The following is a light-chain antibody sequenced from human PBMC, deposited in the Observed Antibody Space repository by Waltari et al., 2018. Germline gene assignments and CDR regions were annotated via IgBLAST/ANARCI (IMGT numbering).Light chain of an antibody. CDR1: QGISSY. CDR2: AAS. V-gene: IGKV1-39*01. Sequence: DIQMTQSPSSLSASVGDRVTITCRASQGISSYLNWYQQKPGKAPKLLIYAASSLQSGVPSRFSGSGSGTDFTLTISSLQPEDFATYYCQQSYSTPRTFGQVTKVEIK. J-gene: IGKJ1*01. CDR3: QQSYSTPRT.